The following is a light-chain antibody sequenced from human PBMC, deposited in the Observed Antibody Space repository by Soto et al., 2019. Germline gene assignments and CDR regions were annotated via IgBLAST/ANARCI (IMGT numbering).Light chain of an antibody. Sequence: EIVMTQSPATLSVSPGERATLSCRASQSVSSHLAWYQQKPGQAPRLLIYGASTRATGIPDRFSGSGSGTDLTLTISRLEPEDSAVYYCQQHSRSITFGGGTKVDIK. CDR2: GAS. J-gene: IGKJ4*01. CDR1: QSVSSH. V-gene: IGKV3-15*01. CDR3: QQHSRSIT.